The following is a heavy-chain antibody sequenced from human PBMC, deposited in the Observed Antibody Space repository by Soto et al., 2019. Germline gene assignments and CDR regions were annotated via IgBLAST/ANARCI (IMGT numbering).Heavy chain of an antibody. CDR3: AIAGDFWICYYEGYYYRIDV. CDR2: INAGNGNT. J-gene: IGHJ6*02. Sequence: ASVKVSCKASGYTFTSYAMHWVRQAPGQRLEWMGWINAGNGNTKYSQKFQGRVTITRDTSASTAYMELSSLRSEDTAVYYCAIAGDFWICYYEGYYYRIDVCGQGTTVTVSS. CDR1: GYTFTSYA. D-gene: IGHD3-3*01. V-gene: IGHV1-3*01.